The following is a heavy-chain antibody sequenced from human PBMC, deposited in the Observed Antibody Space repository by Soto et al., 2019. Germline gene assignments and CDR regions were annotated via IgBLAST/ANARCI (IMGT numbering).Heavy chain of an antibody. D-gene: IGHD3-22*01. Sequence: HPGGSLRLSCAASGFTFSSYAMIWIRQVPGKGLEWVSGLYGSGRGIHYADSVKGRFTISRDTSKSTLYLQMTSLRPDDTAVYYCATGANFYYDTSRYWGQGTLVTV. CDR3: ATGANFYYDTSRY. CDR2: LYGSGRGI. J-gene: IGHJ4*02. V-gene: IGHV3-23*01. CDR1: GFTFSSYA.